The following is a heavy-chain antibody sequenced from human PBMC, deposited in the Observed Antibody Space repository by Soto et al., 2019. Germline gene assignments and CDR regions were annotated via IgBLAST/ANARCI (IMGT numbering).Heavy chain of an antibody. Sequence: QVQLVESGGGVVQPGRSLRLSCAASGFTFSSYGMHWVRQAPGKGLEWVAVIWYDGSNKYYADSVKGRFTISRDNSKNTLYLQMNSLRAEDTAVYYCARELKTTVTSDAFDIWGQGTMVTVSS. CDR1: GFTFSSYG. D-gene: IGHD4-17*01. CDR3: ARELKTTVTSDAFDI. CDR2: IWYDGSNK. V-gene: IGHV3-33*01. J-gene: IGHJ3*02.